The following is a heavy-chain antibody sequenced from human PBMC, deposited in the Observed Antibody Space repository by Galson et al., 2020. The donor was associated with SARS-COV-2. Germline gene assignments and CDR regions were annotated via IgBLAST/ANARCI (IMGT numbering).Heavy chain of an antibody. Sequence: ASVQVSCKASGYTFTNYYMHWVRQAPGRGLEWMGIINPSGGTKAYAQKFQGRVTMTRDTSTSTVYMELSSLRSEDTAVYYCAREYYYDSSVDYYGMDVWGQGTTVTVSS. J-gene: IGHJ6*02. D-gene: IGHD3-22*01. CDR2: INPSGGTK. V-gene: IGHV1-46*03. CDR3: AREYYYDSSVDYYGMDV. CDR1: GYTFTNYY.